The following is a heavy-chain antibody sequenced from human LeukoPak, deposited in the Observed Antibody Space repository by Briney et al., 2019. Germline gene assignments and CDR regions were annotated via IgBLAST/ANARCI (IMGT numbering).Heavy chain of an antibody. V-gene: IGHV1-2*02. CDR3: ARAMEWVDY. CDR2: INPNSGGT. CDR1: GYTFTGYY. D-gene: IGHD3-3*01. Sequence: GASVKVSCKASGYTFTGYYMHWVRQAPGQGLEWMGWINPNSGGTNYAQKFQGRVTMTRDMSTSTVYMELSSLRSEDTAVYYCARAMEWVDYWGQGTLVTVSS. J-gene: IGHJ4*02.